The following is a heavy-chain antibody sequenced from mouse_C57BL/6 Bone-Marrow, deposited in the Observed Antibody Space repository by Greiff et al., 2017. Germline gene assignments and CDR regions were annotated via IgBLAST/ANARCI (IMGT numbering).Heavy chain of an antibody. CDR3: ARNEGYCAYYAVDY. V-gene: IGHV1-55*01. CDR1: GYTFTSYW. D-gene: IGHD2-3*01. CDR2: IYPGSGST. J-gene: IGHJ4*01. Sequence: VQLQQPGAELVKPGASVKMSCKASGYTFTSYWITWVKQRPGQGLEWIGDIYPGSGSTNYNEKFKSKATLTVATSSSTAYMQLSSLTSEDSAVYYCARNEGYCAYYAVDYGGQGTSDTVSS.